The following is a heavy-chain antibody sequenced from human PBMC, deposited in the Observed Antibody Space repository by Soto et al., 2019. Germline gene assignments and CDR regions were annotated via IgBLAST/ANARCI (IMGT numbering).Heavy chain of an antibody. V-gene: IGHV3-21*01. Sequence: EVQLVESGGGLVKPGGSLRLSCAASGFTFSSYSMNWVRQAPGKGLEWVSSISSSSSYIYYADSVKGRFTISRDNAKNSLELQMNSLRAEDTAVYYCASRSAVIAAAGPLGMDVWGQGTTVTVSS. CDR3: ASRSAVIAAAGPLGMDV. CDR1: GFTFSSYS. J-gene: IGHJ6*02. D-gene: IGHD6-13*01. CDR2: ISSSSSYI.